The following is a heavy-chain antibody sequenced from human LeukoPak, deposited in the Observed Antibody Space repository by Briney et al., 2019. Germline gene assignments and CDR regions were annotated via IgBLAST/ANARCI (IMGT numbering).Heavy chain of an antibody. V-gene: IGHV3-21*01. J-gene: IGHJ3*02. CDR1: GLNVTNSY. CDR3: ARDGRYYDSSGYYVHAFDI. Sequence: GGSLRLSCVPSGLNVTNSYMSWVRQAPGKGLEWVSSISSSSSYIYYADSVKGRFTISRDNAKNSLYLQMNSLRAEDTAVYYCARDGRYYDSSGYYVHAFDIWGQGTMVTVSS. D-gene: IGHD3-22*01. CDR2: ISSSSSYI.